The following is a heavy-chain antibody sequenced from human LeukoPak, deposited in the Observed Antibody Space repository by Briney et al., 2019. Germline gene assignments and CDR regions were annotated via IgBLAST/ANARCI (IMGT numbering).Heavy chain of an antibody. D-gene: IGHD4-17*01. CDR3: AREKSIDYGDYSDYFDY. CDR2: ISAYNGNT. J-gene: IGHJ4*02. Sequence: GASVKVSCKASGYTFTSYGISWVRQAPGQGLEWMGWISAYNGNTNYAQKLQGRVTMTTDTSTSTAYMELRSLRSDDTAVYYCAREKSIDYGDYSDYFDYWGQGTLVTVSS. V-gene: IGHV1-18*01. CDR1: GYTFTSYG.